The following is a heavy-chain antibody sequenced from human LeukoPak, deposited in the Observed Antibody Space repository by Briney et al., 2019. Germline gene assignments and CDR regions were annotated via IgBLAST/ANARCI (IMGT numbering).Heavy chain of an antibody. CDR2: IYYSGRT. V-gene: IGHV4-59*01. CDR1: GGSISTYY. CDR3: ARDPPGHVAFDI. J-gene: IGHJ3*02. Sequence: PSETLSLTCTVSGGSISTYYWNWIRQPPGKGLEWIGYIYYSGRTNYNPSLKSRVTISVDTSKNQCSLKLTSVTAADTAVYYCARDPPGHVAFDIWGQGTMVTASS.